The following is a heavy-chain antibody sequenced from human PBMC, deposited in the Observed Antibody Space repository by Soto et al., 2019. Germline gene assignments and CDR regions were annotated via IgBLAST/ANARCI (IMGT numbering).Heavy chain of an antibody. Sequence: GGSLRLSCSASGFTFSSYAMHWVRQAPGKGLEYVSAISSNGGSTYYADSVKGRFTISRDNSKNTLYLQMSSLRAEDTAVYYCVKAPGIAVAGTLVPFDIRGQGTMVTVS. CDR3: VKAPGIAVAGTLVPFDI. CDR2: ISSNGGST. CDR1: GFTFSSYA. V-gene: IGHV3-64D*08. J-gene: IGHJ3*02. D-gene: IGHD6-19*01.